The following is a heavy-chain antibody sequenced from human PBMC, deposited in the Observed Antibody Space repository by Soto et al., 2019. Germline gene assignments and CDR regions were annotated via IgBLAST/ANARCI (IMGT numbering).Heavy chain of an antibody. Sequence: QVQLVQSGAEVKKPGASVKVSCKASGYTFTSYGISWVRQASGQGLEWMGWISAYNGNTKYAQKLQGRVTMTTDTSTSTAYMEQRSLRSDDTAVYYCARDEAYKWNDGGWFDPWGQGILVTVSS. V-gene: IGHV1-18*01. J-gene: IGHJ5*02. CDR2: ISAYNGNT. CDR1: GYTFTSYG. D-gene: IGHD1-1*01. CDR3: ARDEAYKWNDGGWFDP.